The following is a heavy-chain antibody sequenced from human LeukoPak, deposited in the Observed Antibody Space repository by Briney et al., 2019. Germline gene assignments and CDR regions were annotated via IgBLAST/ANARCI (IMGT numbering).Heavy chain of an antibody. CDR2: IRSKANSYAT. D-gene: IGHD4-17*01. CDR3: TRVGYGDYKQVDY. V-gene: IGHV3-73*01. Sequence: GGSLRLSCVASGFTFSGSAMHWVRQASGKGLEWVGRIRSKANSYATAYAASVKGRFTISRDDSKNTAYLQMNSLKTEDTAVYYCTRVGYGDYKQVDYWGQGTLVTVSS. CDR1: GFTFSGSA. J-gene: IGHJ4*02.